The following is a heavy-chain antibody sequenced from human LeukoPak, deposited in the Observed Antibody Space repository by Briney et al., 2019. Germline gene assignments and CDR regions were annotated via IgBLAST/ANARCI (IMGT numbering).Heavy chain of an antibody. CDR3: ASRDYFDY. CDR1: GFTFSTKS. V-gene: IGHV3-48*02. J-gene: IGHJ4*02. CDR2: ITADSGTT. Sequence: GGSLRLSCAVSGFTFSTKSMNWVREAPGKGLEWVSYITADSGTTYYADSVKGRFTISRDNAKNSLYLQMNSLRDEDTAVYYCASRDYFDYWGQGTLVTVSS.